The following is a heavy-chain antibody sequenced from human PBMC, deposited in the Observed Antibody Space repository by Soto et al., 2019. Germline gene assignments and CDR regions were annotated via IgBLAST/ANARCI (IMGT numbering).Heavy chain of an antibody. Sequence: EASVKVSCQASGYTLTSYYMHWVRQAPGQGLAWMGIINPSGGSTSYAQNYQGRITMTSDTSTTTVYMELSSLRSEDTAVYFCARGDYDVLTGYYPLDFWGQGTLVTVSS. V-gene: IGHV1-46*01. CDR3: ARGDYDVLTGYYPLDF. D-gene: IGHD3-9*01. CDR1: GYTLTSYY. CDR2: INPSGGST. J-gene: IGHJ4*02.